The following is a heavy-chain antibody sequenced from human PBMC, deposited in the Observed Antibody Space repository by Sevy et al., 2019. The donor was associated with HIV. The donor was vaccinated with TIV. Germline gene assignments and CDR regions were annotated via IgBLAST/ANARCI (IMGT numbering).Heavy chain of an antibody. Sequence: GGSLRLSCAASGFTFSGYAMSWVRQAPGKGLEWVSAITGTGSSTNYADSVKGRFTISRDNSKNTLYLQMNSLRAEDTAVYYCAKGGIWSPPTWFDPWGQGTLVTVSS. V-gene: IGHV3-23*01. D-gene: IGHD3-3*01. CDR2: ITGTGSST. CDR1: GFTFSGYA. J-gene: IGHJ5*02. CDR3: AKGGIWSPPTWFDP.